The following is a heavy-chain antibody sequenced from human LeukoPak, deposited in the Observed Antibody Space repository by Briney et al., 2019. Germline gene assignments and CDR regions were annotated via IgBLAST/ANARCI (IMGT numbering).Heavy chain of an antibody. V-gene: IGHV4-4*07. D-gene: IGHD3-22*01. CDR3: ASLSSGGGFDV. CDR2: LHASEST. Sequence: SETLSLTCTVSGAYISNYYWTWVRQTAAQGLEWIGRLHASESTIYNPSLKSRVTMSLDTSKDQMSLTLTSVTAADSAIYYCASLSSGGGFDVWGQGALVTVSS. CDR1: GAYISNYY. J-gene: IGHJ4*02.